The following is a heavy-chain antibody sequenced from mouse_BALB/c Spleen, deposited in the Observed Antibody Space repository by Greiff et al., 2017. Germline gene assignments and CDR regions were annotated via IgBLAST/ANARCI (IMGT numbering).Heavy chain of an antibody. D-gene: IGHD3-3*01. V-gene: IGHV1-5*01. J-gene: IGHJ3*01. CDR2: IYPGNSDT. CDR3: NRAEGSWFAY. Sequence: VQLQQSGTVLARPGASVKMSCKASGYTFTSYWMHWVKQRPGQGLEWIGAIYPGNSDTSYNQKFKGKAKLTAVTSTSTAYMELSSLTNEDSAVYYCNRAEGSWFAYWGQGTLVTVSA. CDR1: GYTFTSYW.